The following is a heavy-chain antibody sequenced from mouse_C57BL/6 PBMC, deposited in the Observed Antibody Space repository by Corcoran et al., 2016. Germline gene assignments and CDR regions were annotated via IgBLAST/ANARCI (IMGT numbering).Heavy chain of an antibody. CDR3: ARRGYGLFWYFDV. V-gene: IGHV1-63*01. CDR1: GYTFTNYW. D-gene: IGHD1-1*01. Sequence: QVQLQQSGAELVRPGTSVKMSCKASGYTFTNYWIGWAKQRPGHGLEWIGDIYPGGGYTNYNEKFKGKATLTADKSSSTAYMQFSSLTSEDSAIYYCARRGYGLFWYFDVWGTGTTVTVSS. J-gene: IGHJ1*03. CDR2: IYPGGGYT.